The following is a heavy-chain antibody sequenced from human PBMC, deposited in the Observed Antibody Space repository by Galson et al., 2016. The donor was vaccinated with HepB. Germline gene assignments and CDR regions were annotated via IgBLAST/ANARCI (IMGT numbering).Heavy chain of an antibody. D-gene: IGHD6-19*01. Sequence: SLRLSCAASGFTFDDYAMHWVRQAPGKGLEWVSGISWNSGTIGYADSVKGRFTISRDNAKNSLYLQMNSLRAEDTAFYYCAKDRVPFPLEGWDNWGQGTLVTVSS. CDR3: AKDRVPFPLEGWDN. J-gene: IGHJ4*02. CDR1: GFTFDDYA. CDR2: ISWNSGTI. V-gene: IGHV3-9*01.